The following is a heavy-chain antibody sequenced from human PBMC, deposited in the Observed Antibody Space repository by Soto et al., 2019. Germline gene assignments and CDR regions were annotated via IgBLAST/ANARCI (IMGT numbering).Heavy chain of an antibody. CDR2: IWYDGSNK. V-gene: IGHV3-33*01. Sequence: GGSLRLSCAASGFTFSSYGMHWVRQAPGKGLEWVAVIWYDGSNKYYADSVKGRFTISRDNSKNTLYLQMNSLRAEDTAVYYCARGGGRQSPGGLAVAGTPEFDPWGQGTLVTVSS. CDR3: ARGGGRQSPGGLAVAGTPEFDP. CDR1: GFTFSSYG. D-gene: IGHD6-19*01. J-gene: IGHJ5*02.